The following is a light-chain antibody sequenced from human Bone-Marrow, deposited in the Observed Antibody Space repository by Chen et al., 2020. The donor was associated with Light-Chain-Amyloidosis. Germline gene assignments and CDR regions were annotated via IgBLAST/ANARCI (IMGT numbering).Light chain of an antibody. CDR1: SSDVGGDNH. CDR3: SSYTITTTLV. Sequence: QSALTQPASVSGSPGQSITISCTGTSSDVGGDNHVSWYQQHPDKAPKLMIYEVTNRPSWVPARFSGSKSANTSALTISGLQTEDEADCFWSSYTITTTLVFGRGTRVTVL. CDR2: EVT. V-gene: IGLV2-14*01. J-gene: IGLJ1*01.